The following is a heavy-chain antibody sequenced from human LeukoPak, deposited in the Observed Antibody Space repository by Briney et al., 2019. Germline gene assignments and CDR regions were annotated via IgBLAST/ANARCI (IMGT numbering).Heavy chain of an antibody. Sequence: MTGGSLRLSCAASGFTFSDYYMSWIRKAPGKGLEWVSYISSSGSTIYYADSVKGRFTISRDNAKNSLYLQMNSLRAEDTAVYYCAREYYYDSSGYFDYWGQGTLVTVSS. J-gene: IGHJ4*02. D-gene: IGHD3-22*01. V-gene: IGHV3-11*01. CDR1: GFTFSDYY. CDR3: AREYYYDSSGYFDY. CDR2: ISSSGSTI.